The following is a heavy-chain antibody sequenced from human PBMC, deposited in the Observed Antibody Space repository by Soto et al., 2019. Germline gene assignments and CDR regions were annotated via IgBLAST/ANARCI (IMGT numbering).Heavy chain of an antibody. CDR3: AREYYDFWSGPRRYFDY. V-gene: IGHV1-69*13. CDR1: GGTFSSYA. D-gene: IGHD3-3*01. J-gene: IGHJ4*02. Sequence: SVKVSCKASGGTFSSYAISWVRQAPGQGLEWRGGIIPIFGTANYAQKFQGRVTITADESTSTAYMELSSLRSEDTAVYYCAREYYDFWSGPRRYFDYWGQGTLVTVSS. CDR2: IIPIFGTA.